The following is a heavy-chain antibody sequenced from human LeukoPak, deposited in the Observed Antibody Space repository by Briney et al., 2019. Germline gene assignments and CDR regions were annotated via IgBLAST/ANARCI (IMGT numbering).Heavy chain of an antibody. Sequence: SETLPLTCAVYGGSFSGYYWSWIRQPPGKGLEWIGEINHSGSTNYNPSLKSRVTISVDTSKNRFSLKLSSGTAADTAVYYCARRRRSWIQLWYFDYWGQGTLVTVSS. D-gene: IGHD5-18*01. CDR1: GGSFSGYY. J-gene: IGHJ4*02. V-gene: IGHV4-34*01. CDR2: INHSGST. CDR3: ARRRRSWIQLWYFDY.